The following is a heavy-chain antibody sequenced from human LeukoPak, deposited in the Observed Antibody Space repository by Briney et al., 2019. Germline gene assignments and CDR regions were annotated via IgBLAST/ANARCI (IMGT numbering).Heavy chain of an antibody. J-gene: IGHJ5*02. Sequence: GGSLRLSCAASGFTFDDYAMRWVRQAPGKGLEWVSGISWNSGSIGYADSVKGRFTISRDNAKTSLYLQMNSLRAEDTALYYCAKDISSSGFNWFDPWGQGTLVTVSS. D-gene: IGHD3-22*01. V-gene: IGHV3-9*01. CDR1: GFTFDDYA. CDR2: ISWNSGSI. CDR3: AKDISSSGFNWFDP.